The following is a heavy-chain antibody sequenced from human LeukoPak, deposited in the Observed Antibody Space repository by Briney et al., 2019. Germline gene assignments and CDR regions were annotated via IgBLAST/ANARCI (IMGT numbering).Heavy chain of an antibody. J-gene: IGHJ4*02. CDR1: GGSISSYY. D-gene: IGHD3-16*01. CDR3: ARGGAKFSY. Sequence: KPSETLSLTCTVSGGSISSYYWSWIRQPPGKGLEWIGYIYYNGNTNYNPSLKSRVTISVDTSKNQFSLKLSSVTAADTAVYYCARGGAKFSYWGQGTLVTVSS. CDR2: IYYNGNT. V-gene: IGHV4-59*01.